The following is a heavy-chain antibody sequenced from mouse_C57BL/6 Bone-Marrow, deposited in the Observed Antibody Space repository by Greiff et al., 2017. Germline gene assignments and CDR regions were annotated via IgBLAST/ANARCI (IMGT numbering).Heavy chain of an antibody. Sequence: EVQLQQSGPEPVKPGASVKIPCKASGYTFTDYNMDWVKQSHGKSLEWIGDINPNNGGTIYNQKFKGKATLTVDKSSSTAYMELRSLTSEDTAVYYCARNYGSSYAMDYWGQGTSVTVSS. J-gene: IGHJ4*01. CDR1: GYTFTDYN. V-gene: IGHV1-18*01. D-gene: IGHD1-1*01. CDR3: ARNYGSSYAMDY. CDR2: INPNNGGT.